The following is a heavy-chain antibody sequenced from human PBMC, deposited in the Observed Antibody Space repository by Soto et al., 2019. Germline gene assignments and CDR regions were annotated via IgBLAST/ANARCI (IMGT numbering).Heavy chain of an antibody. V-gene: IGHV5-51*01. CDR3: ARVPSVVTPGNDYFGVDV. J-gene: IGHJ6*02. CDR1: GYSFTYDW. D-gene: IGHD2-2*01. CDR2: IYPNDADT. Sequence: GESLKISCKGSGYSFTYDWIAWVRQRPGKDLEWMGIIYPNDADTRYNPSFQGQVTISADKSISTAYLQWTSLKTSDTAMYYCARVPSVVTPGNDYFGVDVWGQGTTVTV.